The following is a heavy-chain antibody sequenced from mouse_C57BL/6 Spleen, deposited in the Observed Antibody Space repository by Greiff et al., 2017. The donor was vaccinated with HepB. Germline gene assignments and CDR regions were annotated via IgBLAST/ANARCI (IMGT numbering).Heavy chain of an antibody. CDR3: ARCRYLYAMDY. CDR2: IYPGDGDT. D-gene: IGHD5-1*01. Sequence: VQLQQSGPELVKPGASVKISCKASGYAFSSSWMNWVKQRPGKGLEWIGRIYPGDGDTNYNGKFKGKATLTADKSSSTAYMQLSSLTSEDSAVYFCARCRYLYAMDYWGQGTSVTVSS. J-gene: IGHJ4*01. V-gene: IGHV1-82*01. CDR1: GYAFSSSW.